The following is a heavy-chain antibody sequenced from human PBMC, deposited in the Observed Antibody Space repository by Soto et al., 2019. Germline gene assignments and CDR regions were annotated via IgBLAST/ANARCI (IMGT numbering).Heavy chain of an antibody. Sequence: SETLSLTCAVHGGSFSDYYWSWIRQPPGKGLEWIGEINHSGSTNYNPSLKSRVTISVDTSKNQFSLKLNSVTAADTAVYYCAKGRTVLITMIRGIITHIGLDHWGQGIPVTVS. J-gene: IGHJ5*02. CDR3: AKGRTVLITMIRGIITHIGLDH. CDR2: INHSGST. V-gene: IGHV4-34*01. CDR1: GGSFSDYY. D-gene: IGHD3-10*01.